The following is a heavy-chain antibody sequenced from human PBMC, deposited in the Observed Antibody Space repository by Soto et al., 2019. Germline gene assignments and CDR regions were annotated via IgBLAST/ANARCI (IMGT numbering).Heavy chain of an antibody. CDR1: GYTFSTYS. J-gene: IGHJ4*02. V-gene: IGHV1-3*01. CDR3: ARDADILTAHFPY. Sequence: ASVKVSCKASGYTFSTYSMHWVRQAPGQRLEWMGWINSVNSNSTYSQKFQDRITLTMDTSANTAYMELSSLRSEDTAVYYCARDADILTAHFPYWGQGTLVTVSS. D-gene: IGHD3-9*01. CDR2: INSVNSNS.